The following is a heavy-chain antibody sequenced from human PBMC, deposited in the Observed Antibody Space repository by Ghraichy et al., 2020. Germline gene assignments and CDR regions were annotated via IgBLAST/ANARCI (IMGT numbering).Heavy chain of an antibody. CDR2: IWYDGSNK. V-gene: IGHV3-33*01. D-gene: IGHD4-17*01. CDR3: ARDNDYGDYVAPTFDP. Sequence: GGSLRLSCAASGFTFSSYGMHWVRQAPGKGLEWVAVIWYDGSNKYYADSVKGRFTISRDNSKNTLYLQMNGLRAEDTAVYYCARDNDYGDYVAPTFDPWGQGTLVTVSS. CDR1: GFTFSSYG. J-gene: IGHJ5*02.